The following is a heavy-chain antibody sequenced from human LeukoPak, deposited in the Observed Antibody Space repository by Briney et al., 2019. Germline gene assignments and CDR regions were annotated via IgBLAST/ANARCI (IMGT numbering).Heavy chain of an antibody. V-gene: IGHV3-48*01. CDR3: ARRFNQQWGYGSGSYYTLYYFDY. Sequence: GGSLRLSCAASGFTFSSYEMNWVRQAPGKGLEWVSYISSSSSTIYYADSVKGRFTISRDNAKNSMYLQMNSLRAEDTAVYYCARRFNQQWGYGSGSYYTLYYFDYWGQGTLVTVSS. D-gene: IGHD3-10*01. CDR2: ISSSSSTI. J-gene: IGHJ4*02. CDR1: GFTFSSYE.